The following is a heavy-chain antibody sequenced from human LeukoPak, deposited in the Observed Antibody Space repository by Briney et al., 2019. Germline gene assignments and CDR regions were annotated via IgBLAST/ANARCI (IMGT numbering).Heavy chain of an antibody. CDR1: GFTFSSYS. CDR2: ISSSSSYI. Sequence: PGGSLRLSCAASGFTFSSYSMNWVRQAPGKGLEWVSSISSSSSYIYYADSVKGRFTISRDNAKNSLYLQMNSLRAEDTAVYYCAAHGITWFDPWGQGTLVTVSS. D-gene: IGHD3-10*01. V-gene: IGHV3-21*01. J-gene: IGHJ5*02. CDR3: AAHGITWFDP.